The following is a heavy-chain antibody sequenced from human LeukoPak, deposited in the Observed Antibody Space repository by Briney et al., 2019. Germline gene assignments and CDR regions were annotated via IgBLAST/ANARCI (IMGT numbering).Heavy chain of an antibody. CDR1: GGSISSYY. CDR2: IYTSGST. CDR3: ARDYCSGGSCYLSPDAFDI. J-gene: IGHJ3*02. D-gene: IGHD2-15*01. V-gene: IGHV4-4*07. Sequence: SETLSLTCTVSGGSISSYYWSWIRQPAGKGLEWIGRIYTSGSTNYNPPLKSRVTMSADTSKNQFSLKLSSVTAADTAVYYCARDYCSGGSCYLSPDAFDIWGQGTMVTVSS.